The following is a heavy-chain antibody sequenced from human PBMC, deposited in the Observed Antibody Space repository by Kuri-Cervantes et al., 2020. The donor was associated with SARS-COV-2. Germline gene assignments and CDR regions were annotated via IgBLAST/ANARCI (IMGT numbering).Heavy chain of an antibody. J-gene: IGHJ4*02. Sequence: GESLKISCEASGFIFSEYAMDWVRQAPGKGLEWVAIISFDGRNTKFADSVEGRFTISRDNSKTVGYLQMNSLRNEDTAEYFCARDAWRADVSGWKRPCDHWGQGNLVTVSS. D-gene: IGHD6-19*01. CDR2: ISFDGRNT. V-gene: IGHV3-30*14. CDR1: GFIFSEYA. CDR3: ARDAWRADVSGWKRPCDH.